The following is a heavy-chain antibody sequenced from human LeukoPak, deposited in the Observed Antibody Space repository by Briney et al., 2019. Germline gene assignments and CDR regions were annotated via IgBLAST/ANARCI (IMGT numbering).Heavy chain of an antibody. Sequence: GESLKISCKGSGYSITSYWISWVRQMPGKGLAWMGRIDPSDSYTNYSPSFQGHVTISADKSISTAHLQWSSLKASDTAMYYCARHLSGSSSGIDYWGQGTLVTVSS. V-gene: IGHV5-10-1*01. CDR3: ARHLSGSSSGIDY. J-gene: IGHJ4*02. D-gene: IGHD6-6*01. CDR2: IDPSDSYT. CDR1: GYSITSYW.